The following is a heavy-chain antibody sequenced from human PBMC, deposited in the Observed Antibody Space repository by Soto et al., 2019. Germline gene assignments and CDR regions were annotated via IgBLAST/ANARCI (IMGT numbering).Heavy chain of an antibody. CDR2: IRSKANSYAT. D-gene: IGHD1-1*01. CDR3: TRHRNTS. V-gene: IGHV3-73*02. CDR1: GFTFSGSA. Sequence: EVQLVESGGGLVQPGGSLKLSCAASGFTFSGSAMHWVRQASGKGLEWVGRIRSKANSYATADAASVKGSFTISRDDSKNTAYLQMNSLKTEDTAVYYCTRHRNTSWGQGTLVTVSS. J-gene: IGHJ4*02.